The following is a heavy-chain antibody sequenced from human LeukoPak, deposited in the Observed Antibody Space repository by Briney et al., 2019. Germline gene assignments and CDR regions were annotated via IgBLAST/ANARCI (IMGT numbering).Heavy chain of an antibody. V-gene: IGHV4-61*02. J-gene: IGHJ3*02. Sequence: SETLSLTCSVSGDSLNRGSYYWNWIWQPAGKGLEWLGRISASGNTNYNPSLKSRVTISVDASKNQFSLRLTSVTAADTAVYFCARGVTVFGGGPKGALDIWGRGTMVTVSS. CDR3: ARGVTVFGGGPKGALDI. CDR2: ISASGNT. CDR1: GDSLNRGSYY. D-gene: IGHD3-3*01.